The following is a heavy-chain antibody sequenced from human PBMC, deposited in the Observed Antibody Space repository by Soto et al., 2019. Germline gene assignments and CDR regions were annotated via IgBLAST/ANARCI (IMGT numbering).Heavy chain of an antibody. J-gene: IGHJ3*01. CDR2: IHSVGIST. D-gene: IGHD1-26*01. Sequence: EVQLVESGGGLVQPGGSLRPPLVASDFTFGYYWRHWVRQVPGKGRLWVSRIHSVGISTTYADSVKGRFTISRDNAKNTLYLQMASLRVEDTAVYYCARGDVGAFDLWGQGTMVTVSS. V-gene: IGHV3-74*03. CDR1: DFTFGYYW. CDR3: ARGDVGAFDL.